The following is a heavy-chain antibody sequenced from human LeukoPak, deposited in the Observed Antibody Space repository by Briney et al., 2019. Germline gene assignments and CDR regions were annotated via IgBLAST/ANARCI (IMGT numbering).Heavy chain of an antibody. D-gene: IGHD2-15*01. CDR1: GYTFTNYV. V-gene: IGHV1-18*01. J-gene: IGHJ4*02. CDR3: ARDQRYCSGGSCRSFDY. CDR2: ISAYNGNT. Sequence: ASVKVSCKASGYTFTNYVISWVRQAPGRGLEWMGWISAYNGNTNYAQKLQGRVTMTTDTSTSTAYMELRSLRSDDTAVYYCARDQRYCSGGSCRSFDYWGQGTLVTVSS.